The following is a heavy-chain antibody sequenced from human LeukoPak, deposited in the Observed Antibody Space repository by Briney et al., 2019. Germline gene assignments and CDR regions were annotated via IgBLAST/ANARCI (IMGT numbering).Heavy chain of an antibody. J-gene: IGHJ3*02. CDR1: GFTFSRYS. V-gene: IGHV3-48*04. CDR2: ISISSPI. Sequence: GGSLRLSCAASGFTFSRYSMNWVRQAPGKGLEWVSYISISSPIYYADSVKGRFTISRDNAKNSVYLQMNSLRAEDTAVYYCAKCPTQPDYRGAFDIWGQGTMVTVSS. D-gene: IGHD3-10*01. CDR3: AKCPTQPDYRGAFDI.